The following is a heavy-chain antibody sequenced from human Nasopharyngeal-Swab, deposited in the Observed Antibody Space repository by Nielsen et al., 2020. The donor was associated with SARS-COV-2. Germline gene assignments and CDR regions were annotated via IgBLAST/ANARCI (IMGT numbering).Heavy chain of an antibody. V-gene: IGHV3-48*03. Sequence: GGSLRLSCAASGFTFSSYTMNWVRQPPGKGLEWVSYISGSGSTINYADSVKGRFTISRDNAKNSLYLQMNGLIAEDTAVYYCARGSDTALYYFDSWGQGTLVTVSS. D-gene: IGHD5-18*01. CDR2: ISGSGSTI. CDR3: ARGSDTALYYFDS. J-gene: IGHJ4*02. CDR1: GFTFSSYT.